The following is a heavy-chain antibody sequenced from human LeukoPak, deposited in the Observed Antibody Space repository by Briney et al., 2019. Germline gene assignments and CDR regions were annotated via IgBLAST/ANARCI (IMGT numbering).Heavy chain of an antibody. Sequence: PSQTLSLTCAVSGGSISSGGYSWSWIRQPPGKGLEWIGYIYHSGSTYYNPSLKSRITISVDTSKNQFSLKLSSVTAADTAVYYCAREPVVAVYFDYWGQGTLVTVSS. V-gene: IGHV4-30-2*01. D-gene: IGHD2-15*01. CDR3: AREPVVAVYFDY. CDR2: IYHSGST. J-gene: IGHJ4*02. CDR1: GGSISSGGYS.